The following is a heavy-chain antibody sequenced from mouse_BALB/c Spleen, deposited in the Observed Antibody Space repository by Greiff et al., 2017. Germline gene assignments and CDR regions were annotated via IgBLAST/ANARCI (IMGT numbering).Heavy chain of an antibody. CDR1: GFTFSSYA. CDR3: ALGGNYFDY. Sequence: EVKLMESGGGLVKPGGSLKLSCAASGFTFSSYAMSWVRQTPEKRLEWVATISSGGSYTYYPDSVKGRFTISRDNAKNTLYLQMSSLRSEDTAMYYCALGGNYFDYWGQGTTLTVSS. J-gene: IGHJ2*01. CDR2: ISSGGSYT. V-gene: IGHV5-9-3*01.